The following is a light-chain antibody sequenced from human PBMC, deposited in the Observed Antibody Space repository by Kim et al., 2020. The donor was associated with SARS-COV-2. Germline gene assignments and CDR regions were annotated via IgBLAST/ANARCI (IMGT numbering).Light chain of an antibody. CDR3: GTMDSSLAARV. V-gene: IGLV1-51*01. CDR1: TPTIANIY. J-gene: IGLJ2*01. CDR2: DNN. Sequence: TLPCSDNTPTIANIYVSWYPQIPGTAPNLLLYDNNKRPSGLPDRFAGSNSGTSTTLGITGLQTGNEANYQCGTMDSSLAARVFCGGTQLTVL.